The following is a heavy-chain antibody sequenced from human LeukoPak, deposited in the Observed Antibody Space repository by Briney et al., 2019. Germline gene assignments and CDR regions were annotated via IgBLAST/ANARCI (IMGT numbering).Heavy chain of an antibody. V-gene: IGHV3-7*01. D-gene: IGHD1-14*01. Sequence: GGSLRLSCAASGFTFSHHWLNWVRQAPGKGLEWVAHIKEDGSEKYYVDSVKGRFTISRDNAKSSLYLEVNSLTAEYTAVYYCARVVFNPASCNDYWGQGTLVTVSS. CDR1: GFTFSHHW. CDR2: IKEDGSEK. CDR3: ARVVFNPASCNDY. J-gene: IGHJ4*02.